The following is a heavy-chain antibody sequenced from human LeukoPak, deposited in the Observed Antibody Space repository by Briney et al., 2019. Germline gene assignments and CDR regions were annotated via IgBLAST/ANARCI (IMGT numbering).Heavy chain of an antibody. J-gene: IGHJ3*02. CDR1: GGSVSSGSYY. D-gene: IGHD2-15*01. Sequence: PSETLSLTCTVSGGSVSSGSYYWSWIRQPPGKGLEWIGYIYYSGSTNYNPSLKSRVTISVDTSKNQFSLKLSSVTAADTAVYYCARVARYSEAKGAFDIWGQGTMVTVSS. V-gene: IGHV4-61*01. CDR3: ARVARYSEAKGAFDI. CDR2: IYYSGST.